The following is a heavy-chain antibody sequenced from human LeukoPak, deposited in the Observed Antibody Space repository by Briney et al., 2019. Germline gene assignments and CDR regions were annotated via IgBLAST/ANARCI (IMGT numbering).Heavy chain of an antibody. CDR3: AGESGPTRYCSGGSCYPRYFDY. J-gene: IGHJ4*02. Sequence: PSETLSLTCAVYGGSFSGYYWSWIRQPPGKGLEWIGEINHSGSTNYNPSLKSRVTISVDTSKNQFSLKLSSVTAAEPAVYYCAGESGPTRYCSGGSCYPRYFDYWGQGTLVTVSS. CDR2: INHSGST. D-gene: IGHD2-15*01. V-gene: IGHV4-34*01. CDR1: GGSFSGYY.